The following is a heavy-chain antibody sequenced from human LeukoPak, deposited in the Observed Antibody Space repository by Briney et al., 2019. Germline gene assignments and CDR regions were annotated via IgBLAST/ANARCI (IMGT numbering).Heavy chain of an antibody. D-gene: IGHD1-1*01. J-gene: IGHJ6*03. Sequence: ATVKVSCKASGYTFTSYDINWVRQATGQGLEWMGWMNPNSGNTGYAQKFQGRVTMTRNTSISTAYMELSSLRSEDTAVYYCARGPYNWNDFSYYYYMDVWGKGTTVTVSS. CDR3: ARGPYNWNDFSYYYYMDV. V-gene: IGHV1-8*01. CDR1: GYTFTSYD. CDR2: MNPNSGNT.